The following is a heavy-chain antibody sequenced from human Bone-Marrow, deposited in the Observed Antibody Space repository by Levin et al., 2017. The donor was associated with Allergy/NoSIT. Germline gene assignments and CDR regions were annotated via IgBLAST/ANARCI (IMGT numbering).Heavy chain of an antibody. V-gene: IGHV4-39*07. Sequence: ASETLSLICAVSGDPINDKNYYWGWIRQPPGKGLEWIGTIHHTGSSYFNPSLKSRVSISVDTSSNQISLEVISVTAADTAVYYCARDLDADILIGFSFDYWGQGILVTVSS. J-gene: IGHJ4*02. CDR1: GDPINDKNYY. CDR3: ARDLDADILIGFSFDY. D-gene: IGHD3-9*01. CDR2: IHHTGSS.